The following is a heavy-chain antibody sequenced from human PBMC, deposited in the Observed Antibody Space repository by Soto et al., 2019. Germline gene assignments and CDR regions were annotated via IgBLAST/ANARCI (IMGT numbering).Heavy chain of an antibody. CDR3: ATFIVGATM. V-gene: IGHV3-53*01. Sequence: GGSLRLSCAVSGFTVSSNYMSWVRRAPGKGLEWVSLIYSGGSTYYADSVKGRFTISRDNSKNTLYLQMNSLRAEDTAVYYCATFIVGATMWGPGTLVTVSS. D-gene: IGHD1-26*01. CDR1: GFTVSSNY. J-gene: IGHJ4*02. CDR2: IYSGGST.